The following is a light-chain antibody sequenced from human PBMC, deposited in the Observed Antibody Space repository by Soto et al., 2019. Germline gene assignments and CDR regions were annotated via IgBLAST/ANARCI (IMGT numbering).Light chain of an antibody. CDR2: KAS. J-gene: IGKJ1*01. CDR3: QQYNTYPGT. CDR1: QTISSW. V-gene: IGKV1-5*03. Sequence: DIQMTQSPSTLSASVGDRVTITCRARQTISSWLAWYQQKPGKAPKLLIYKASSLESGVPSRFSGSGSGTEFTHTIIILQPDDFATYYCQQYNTYPGTFGQGTKVEIK.